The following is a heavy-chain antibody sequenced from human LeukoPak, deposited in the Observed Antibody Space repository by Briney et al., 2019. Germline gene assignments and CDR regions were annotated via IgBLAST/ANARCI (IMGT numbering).Heavy chain of an antibody. Sequence: SETLSLTCSVSRGSIGSFYWSWIRQPAEKGLEWIGYIYYSGSTNYNPSLKSRVTISVDTSKNQFSLKLSSVTAADTAVYYCARLIAGAGFDYWGQGTLVTVSS. CDR1: RGSIGSFY. V-gene: IGHV4-59*01. CDR2: IYYSGST. J-gene: IGHJ4*02. D-gene: IGHD6-13*01. CDR3: ARLIAGAGFDY.